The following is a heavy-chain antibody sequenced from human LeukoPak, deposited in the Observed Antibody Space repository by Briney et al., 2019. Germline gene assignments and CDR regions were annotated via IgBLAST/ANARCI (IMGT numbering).Heavy chain of an antibody. CDR2: INWNGGST. D-gene: IGHD5-24*01. CDR3: AREGMAGRGLFDC. J-gene: IGHJ4*02. V-gene: IGHV3-20*04. CDR1: GFTFDDYA. Sequence: GGSLRLSCAASGFTFDDYAMSWVRQAPGKGLEGVSGINWNGGSTVYADSVKGRFTISRDNPKNSLYLQMNSLRAEDTAFYYCAREGMAGRGLFDCWGQGTLVTVSS.